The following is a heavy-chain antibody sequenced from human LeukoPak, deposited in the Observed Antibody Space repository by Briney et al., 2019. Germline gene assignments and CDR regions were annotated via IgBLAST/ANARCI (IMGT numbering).Heavy chain of an antibody. CDR1: GFTFSSYG. D-gene: IGHD6-19*01. J-gene: IGHJ4*02. CDR3: ARSRASSGLLGY. Sequence: PGGSLRLSCAASGFTFSSYGMHWVRQAPGKGLEWVALIWNDGSNKDYADSVKGRFTISGDNSKNTLYLQMNSLRAEDTAVYYCARSRASSGLLGYWGQGTLVTVSS. V-gene: IGHV3-33*01. CDR2: IWNDGSNK.